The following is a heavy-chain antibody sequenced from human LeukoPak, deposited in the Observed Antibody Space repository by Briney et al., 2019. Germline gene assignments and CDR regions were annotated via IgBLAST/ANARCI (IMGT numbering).Heavy chain of an antibody. V-gene: IGHV3-53*01. Sequence: GGSLRLSCAASGFTVSSNYMTWVRQAPGKGLEWVSVIHSGDNTYYADSVKGRFTISRDNSKNTFYLQMNSLRVEDTAVYYCASLTRDYWGQGTLITVSS. CDR1: GFTVSSNY. CDR2: IHSGDNT. CDR3: ASLTRDY. D-gene: IGHD4/OR15-4a*01. J-gene: IGHJ4*02.